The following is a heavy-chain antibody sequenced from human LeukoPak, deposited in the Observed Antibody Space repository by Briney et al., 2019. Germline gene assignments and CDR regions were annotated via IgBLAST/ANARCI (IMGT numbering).Heavy chain of an antibody. Sequence: SETLSLTCTVSGGSISSYYWSWIRQPAGKGLEWIGRIYTSGSTNYNPSLKSRVTMSVDTSKNQFSLKLSSVTAADTAVYYCARGGPRRTMVRGSNDYWGQGTLVTVSS. CDR1: GGSISSYY. V-gene: IGHV4-4*07. D-gene: IGHD3-10*01. J-gene: IGHJ4*02. CDR2: IYTSGST. CDR3: ARGGPRRTMVRGSNDY.